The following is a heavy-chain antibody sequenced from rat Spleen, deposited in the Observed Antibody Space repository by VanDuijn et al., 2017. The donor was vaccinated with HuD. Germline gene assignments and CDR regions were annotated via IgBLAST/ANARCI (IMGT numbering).Heavy chain of an antibody. CDR2: INSAGST. CDR1: GYSITSSYR. J-gene: IGHJ2*01. V-gene: IGHV3-3*01. CDR3: ARERGYNSGYGYFDY. D-gene: IGHD4-3*01. Sequence: EVQLQESGPGLVKPSQSLSLTCSVTGYSITSSYRWNWIRKFPGNKLEWMGYINSAGSTNYNPSLKSRISITGDTSKNQFFLQVNSVTTEDTATYYCARERGYNSGYGYFDYWGQGVVVTVSS.